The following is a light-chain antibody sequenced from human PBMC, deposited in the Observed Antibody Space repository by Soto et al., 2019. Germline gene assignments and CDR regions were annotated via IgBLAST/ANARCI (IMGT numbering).Light chain of an antibody. CDR1: SSDVGGYDF. Sequence: QSVLTQPRSVSGSPGQSVTISCTGTSSDVGGYDFVSWYQQHPGKAPKLMISDVSKRPSGVPDRFSGSKSGNTASLTISGLQAEDEDDSYCCSYAGDLALFGGGTKVTV. V-gene: IGLV2-11*01. J-gene: IGLJ2*01. CDR2: DVS. CDR3: CSYAGDLAL.